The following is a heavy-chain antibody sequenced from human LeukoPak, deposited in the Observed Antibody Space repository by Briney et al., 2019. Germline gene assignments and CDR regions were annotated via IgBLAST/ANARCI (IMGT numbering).Heavy chain of an antibody. V-gene: IGHV4-39*07. J-gene: IGHJ3*02. CDR2: IYYTGST. D-gene: IGHD4-17*01. CDR3: AREVAGYGDYVAAFDI. CDR1: GGPITTSSYY. Sequence: SETLSLTCSVSGGPITTSSYYWGWIRQTPEKGLEWIGSIYYTGSTYYNPSLKSRVTISVDTSKNQFSLKLSSVTAADTAVYYCAREVAGYGDYVAAFDIWGQGTMVTVSS.